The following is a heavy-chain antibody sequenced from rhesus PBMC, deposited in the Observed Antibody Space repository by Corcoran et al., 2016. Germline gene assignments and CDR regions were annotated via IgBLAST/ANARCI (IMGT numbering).Heavy chain of an antibody. V-gene: IGHV4-169*02. CDR1: GGSISSSY. CDR3: ARDRFYGSSYVAYFDY. J-gene: IGHJ4*01. D-gene: IGHD4-29*01. Sequence: QLQLQESGPGLVKPSETLSVTCAVSGGSISSSYWSWIRQAPGKGLEWIGYFYGSGISTNYTPALKSRVTLSVDTSKNQLALKLSCVTTADTAVYYCARDRFYGSSYVAYFDYWGQGVLVTVSS. CDR2: FYGSGIST.